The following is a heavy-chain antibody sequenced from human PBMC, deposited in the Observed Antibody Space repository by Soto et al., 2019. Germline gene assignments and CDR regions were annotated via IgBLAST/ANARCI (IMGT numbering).Heavy chain of an antibody. CDR3: PRVVSGSPPGERYFDY. CDR1: GGSISSGDYY. J-gene: IGHJ4*02. Sequence: PSETLSLTCTVSGGSISSGDYYWSWIRQPPGKGLEWIGYIYYSGSTYYNPPLKSRVTISVDTSKNQFSLKLSSVTAADTAVYYCPRVVSGSPPGERYFDYWAQGTLVPVSS. CDR2: IYYSGST. D-gene: IGHD3-10*01. V-gene: IGHV4-30-4*01.